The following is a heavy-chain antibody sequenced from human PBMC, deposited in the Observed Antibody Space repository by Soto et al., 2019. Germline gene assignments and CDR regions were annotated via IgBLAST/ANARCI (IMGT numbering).Heavy chain of an antibody. J-gene: IGHJ6*03. Sequence: QLQLQESGPGLVKPSETLSLTCTVSGGSISSSGYYWGWIRQPPGKGLEWIGSIYYSGSAYYNPSLKSRVTMSVNTSKNQLSLALNPVSAADTAIYYYARQVQRCITTYFRFYYSIDGWGKGTTVTVAS. V-gene: IGHV4-39*01. CDR3: ARQVQRCITTYFRFYYSIDG. D-gene: IGHD3-10*01. CDR1: GGSISSSGYY. CDR2: IYYSGSA.